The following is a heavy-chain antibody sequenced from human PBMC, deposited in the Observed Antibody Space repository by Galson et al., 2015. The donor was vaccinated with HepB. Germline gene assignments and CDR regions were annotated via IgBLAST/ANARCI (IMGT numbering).Heavy chain of an antibody. D-gene: IGHD6-13*01. J-gene: IGHJ4*02. CDR1: GFTFSSYA. CDR2: ISGSGGST. Sequence: SLRLSCAASGFTFSSYAMSWVRQAPGKGLEWVSAISGSGGSTYYADSVKGRFTISRDNSKNTLYLQMNSLRAEDTAVYYCAKDWDDSSSWDYWGQGTLVTVSS. CDR3: AKDWDDSSSWDY. V-gene: IGHV3-23*01.